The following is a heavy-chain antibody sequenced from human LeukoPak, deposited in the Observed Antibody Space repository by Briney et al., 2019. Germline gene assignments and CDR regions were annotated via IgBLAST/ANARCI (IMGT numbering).Heavy chain of an antibody. V-gene: IGHV3-23*01. CDR3: AKDLGDEGGSGFPGQ. Sequence: GGSLRLSCAASGFTFSSFAMSWVRQAPGKGLEWVSAISGTGGDTYYADSVKGRFIISRDNSKNTLYLQMNSLRAEDTGIYYCAKDLGDEGGSGFPGQWGQGTLVTVS. J-gene: IGHJ4*02. CDR2: ISGTGGDT. D-gene: IGHD3-10*01. CDR1: GFTFSSFA.